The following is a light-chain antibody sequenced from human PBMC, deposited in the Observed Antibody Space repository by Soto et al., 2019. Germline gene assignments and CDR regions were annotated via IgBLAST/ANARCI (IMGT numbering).Light chain of an antibody. CDR2: DAS. CDR3: QERNNWPFT. J-gene: IGKJ3*01. Sequence: EVVLTQSPATLSLSPGERATLSCRASQSVKNFLAWYQQKPGQAPRLLIFDASNRATAIPARFSGSGSGTDFTLTISALEPEDVGVYYCQERNNWPFTCGPGTKVDSK. V-gene: IGKV3-11*01. CDR1: QSVKNF.